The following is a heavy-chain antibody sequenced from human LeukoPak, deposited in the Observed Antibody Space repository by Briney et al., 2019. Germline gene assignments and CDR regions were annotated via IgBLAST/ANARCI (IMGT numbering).Heavy chain of an antibody. CDR2: INWNGGST. CDR3: ARDGTNCSSTSCYSSGFGY. D-gene: IGHD2-2*01. J-gene: IGHJ4*02. Sequence: GGSLRLSCAASGFTFDDYGMSWVRQAPGKGLEWVSGINWNGGSTGYADSVKGRFTISRDNAKNSLYLQMNSLRAEDTALYYCARDGTNCSSTSCYSSGFGYWDQGTLVTVSS. CDR1: GFTFDDYG. V-gene: IGHV3-20*04.